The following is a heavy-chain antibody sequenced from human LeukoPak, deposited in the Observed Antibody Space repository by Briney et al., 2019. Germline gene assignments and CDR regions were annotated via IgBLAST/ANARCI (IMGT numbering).Heavy chain of an antibody. Sequence: PGRSLRLSCTASGFTFGDYAMSWVRQAPGKGLEWVGFIRSKAYGGTTQYAASVKGRFTISKDDSKSIAYLQMNSLKTEDTAVYYCTRAGGTVELYWGQGTLVTVSS. CDR2: IRSKAYGGTT. CDR3: TRAGGTVELY. D-gene: IGHD1-7*01. J-gene: IGHJ4*02. CDR1: GFTFGDYA. V-gene: IGHV3-49*04.